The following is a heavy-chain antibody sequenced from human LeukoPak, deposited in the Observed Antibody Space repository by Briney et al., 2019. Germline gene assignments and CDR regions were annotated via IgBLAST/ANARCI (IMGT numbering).Heavy chain of an antibody. CDR1: GFTFSSYA. CDR2: ISGSGGST. CDR3: AKHPYSSGRGWFDP. Sequence: GGSLRLSCAASGFTFSSYAMSWVRQAPGKGLEWVSAISGSGGSTYYADSVEGRFTISRDNSKNTLYLQMNSLRAEDTAVYYCAKHPYSSGRGWFDPWGQGTLVTVSS. J-gene: IGHJ5*02. V-gene: IGHV3-23*01. D-gene: IGHD6-25*01.